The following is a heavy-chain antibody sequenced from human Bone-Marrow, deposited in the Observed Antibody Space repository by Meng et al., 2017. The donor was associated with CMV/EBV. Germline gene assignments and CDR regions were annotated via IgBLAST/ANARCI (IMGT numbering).Heavy chain of an antibody. D-gene: IGHD3-16*01. Sequence: ASVKVSCKASGYTFTGYYMHWVRQAPGQGLEWMGWINPKGGGTNYAQKFQGRVTMTRDTSITTAYMELSRLRSDDTAVYYCARAPSLGERDHWGQGNTVTVSS. J-gene: IGHJ6*02. V-gene: IGHV1-2*02. CDR2: INPKGGGT. CDR1: GYTFTGYY. CDR3: ARAPSLGERDH.